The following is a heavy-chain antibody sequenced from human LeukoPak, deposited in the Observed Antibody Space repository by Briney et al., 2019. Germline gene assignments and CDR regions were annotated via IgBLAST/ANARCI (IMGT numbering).Heavy chain of an antibody. CDR2: ISYDGSNK. D-gene: IGHD5-18*01. CDR3: ARGGTQLWSTNFDY. Sequence: GRSLRLSCAASGFTFSSYAMHWVRQAPGKGLEWVAVISYDGSNKYYADSVKGRFTISRDNSKNTLYLQMNSLRAEDTAVYYCARGGTQLWSTNFDYWGQGTLVTVSS. CDR1: GFTFSSYA. J-gene: IGHJ4*02. V-gene: IGHV3-30*04.